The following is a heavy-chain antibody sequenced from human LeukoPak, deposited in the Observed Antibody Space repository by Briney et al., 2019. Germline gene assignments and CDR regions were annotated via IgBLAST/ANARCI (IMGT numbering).Heavy chain of an antibody. D-gene: IGHD1-26*01. Sequence: QSGGSLRLSCAASGFAVSSNHMNWVRQAPGKGLEWVSVIFNGGSTYYADSVKGRFTISRDNSKNTLYLQMSSLRAEDTAVYYCATSIVGLTYDEHFQHWGQGTLVTVSS. J-gene: IGHJ1*01. CDR1: GFAVSSNH. V-gene: IGHV3-53*01. CDR3: ATSIVGLTYDEHFQH. CDR2: IFNGGST.